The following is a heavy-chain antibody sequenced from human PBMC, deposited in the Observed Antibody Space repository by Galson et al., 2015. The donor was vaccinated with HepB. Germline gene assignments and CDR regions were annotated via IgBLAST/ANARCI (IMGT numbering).Heavy chain of an antibody. Sequence: SLRLSCAASGFTFSSYAMHWVRQAPGKGLEYVSAISSNGGSTYYTDSVKGRFTISRDNSKNTLYLQMNSLRAEDTAVYYCARDQWSAVAATLDYWGQGTLVTVSS. J-gene: IGHJ4*02. V-gene: IGHV3-64*04. CDR2: ISSNGGST. CDR1: GFTFSSYA. CDR3: ARDQWSAVAATLDY. D-gene: IGHD6-19*01.